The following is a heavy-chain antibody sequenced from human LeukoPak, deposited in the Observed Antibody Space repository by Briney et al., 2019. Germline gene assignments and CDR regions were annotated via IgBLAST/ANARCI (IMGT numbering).Heavy chain of an antibody. Sequence: GGSLRLSCAASGFTFSNYEMSWVRQTPGKGLEWISYISSGGSTISYADSVKGRFTISRDNAKNSLYLQMNSLRAEDTAVYYCATNIRFLEWLYHLPIDYWGQGTLVTVSS. CDR2: ISSGGSTI. J-gene: IGHJ4*02. CDR3: ATNIRFLEWLYHLPIDY. CDR1: GFTFSNYE. D-gene: IGHD3-3*01. V-gene: IGHV3-48*03.